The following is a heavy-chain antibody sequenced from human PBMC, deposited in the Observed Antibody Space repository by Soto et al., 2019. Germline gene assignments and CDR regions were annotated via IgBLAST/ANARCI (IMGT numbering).Heavy chain of an antibody. J-gene: IGHJ4*02. Sequence: QVQLVQSGAEVKELGSSVKVSCKTSGGTFTTSSFVWVRQGPGQGLEWMGGIIPIFSKTNFAPKFQGRVTFTADESTRTVYMELSSLRSEDTAIYYCAPEVVRSTGGDSWGQGTLVTVSS. CDR2: IIPIFSKT. CDR1: GGTFTTSS. D-gene: IGHD3-22*01. V-gene: IGHV1-69*01. CDR3: APEVVRSTGGDS.